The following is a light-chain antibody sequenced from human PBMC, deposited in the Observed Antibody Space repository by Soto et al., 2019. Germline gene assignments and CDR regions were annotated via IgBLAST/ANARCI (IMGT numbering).Light chain of an antibody. V-gene: IGKV1-8*01. CDR2: AAS. Sequence: AIRMTQSPSSLSASTGDRVTITCRASQGISSYLAWYQQKPGKAPKLLIYAASTLPSGVPSRFSGSGSGTDFTLTISCLQSEDFATYYCQQYYSYPLTFGGGTKVDSK. CDR3: QQYYSYPLT. CDR1: QGISSY. J-gene: IGKJ4*01.